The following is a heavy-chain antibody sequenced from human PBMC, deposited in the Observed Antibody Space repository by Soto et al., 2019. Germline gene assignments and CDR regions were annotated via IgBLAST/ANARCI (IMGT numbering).Heavy chain of an antibody. D-gene: IGHD5-12*01. CDR1: GFTFSSYG. Sequence: QVQLVESGGGVVQPGRSLRLSCAASGFTFSSYGMHWVRQAPGKGLEWVAVISYDGSYKYYADSMKGRVTISRDNSKNTMSMQMNSLRAEDTAVYYCAKEGSVVATTTDFDYWGQGTLVTVSS. CDR3: AKEGSVVATTTDFDY. CDR2: ISYDGSYK. J-gene: IGHJ4*02. V-gene: IGHV3-30*18.